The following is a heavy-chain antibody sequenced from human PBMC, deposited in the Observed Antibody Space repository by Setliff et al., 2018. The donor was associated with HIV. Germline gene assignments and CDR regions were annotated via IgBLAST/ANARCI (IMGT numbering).Heavy chain of an antibody. CDR3: ARGDGYRGNDAYYDSGMDV. J-gene: IGHJ6*02. CDR2: LHLSGDT. Sequence: KPSETLSLTCAVYGGSFSGYYWSWIRQPAGKGLEWLGRLHLSGDTNYKPSLKSRVTISLDTSKNQFSLNLRSVTAADTAVYYCARGDGYRGNDAYYDSGMDVWGQGITVTVSS. CDR1: GGSFSGYY. D-gene: IGHD5-12*01. V-gene: IGHV4-59*10.